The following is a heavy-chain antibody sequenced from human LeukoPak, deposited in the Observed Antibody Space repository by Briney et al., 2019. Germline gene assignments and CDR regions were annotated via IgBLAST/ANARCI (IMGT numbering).Heavy chain of an antibody. CDR2: IYTSGST. J-gene: IGHJ4*02. D-gene: IGHD5-12*01. V-gene: IGHV4-61*02. CDR1: GGSISSGSYY. Sequence: SETLSLTCTVSGGSISSGSYYWSWIRQPAGKGLEWIGRIYTSGSTNYNPSLKSRVTISVDTSKNQFSLKLSSVTAADTAVYYCARDRAGYADFDYWGQGTLVTVSS. CDR3: ARDRAGYADFDY.